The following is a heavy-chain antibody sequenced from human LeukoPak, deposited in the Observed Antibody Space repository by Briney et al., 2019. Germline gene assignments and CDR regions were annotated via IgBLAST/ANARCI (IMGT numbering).Heavy chain of an antibody. Sequence: PGGSLRLSCAASGFTFSSYAMSWVRQAPGKGLEWVSAISGSGGSTYYADSVKGRFTISRDNSKNTLYLQMNSLRAEDTAVYYCAKDGNWVYDYGMDVWGQGTTVTVSS. D-gene: IGHD4-23*01. J-gene: IGHJ6*02. V-gene: IGHV3-23*01. CDR1: GFTFSSYA. CDR2: ISGSGGST. CDR3: AKDGNWVYDYGMDV.